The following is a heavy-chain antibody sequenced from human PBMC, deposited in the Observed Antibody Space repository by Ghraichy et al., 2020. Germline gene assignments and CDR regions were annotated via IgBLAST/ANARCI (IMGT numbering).Heavy chain of an antibody. V-gene: IGHV4-59*01. D-gene: IGHD2-21*01. CDR2: IYYSGST. J-gene: IGHJ3*02. CDR3: AGASGRVWWTAQGPDAFDI. Sequence: SETLSLTCTVSGGSISSYYWSWIRQPPGKGLEWIGYIYYSGSTNYNPSLKSRVTISVDTSKNQFSLKLSSVTAADTAVYYCAGASGRVWWTAQGPDAFDIWGQGTMVTVSS. CDR1: GGSISSYY.